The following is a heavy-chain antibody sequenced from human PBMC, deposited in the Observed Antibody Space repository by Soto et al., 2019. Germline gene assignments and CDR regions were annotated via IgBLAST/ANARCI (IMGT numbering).Heavy chain of an antibody. J-gene: IGHJ6*02. D-gene: IGHD6-13*01. V-gene: IGHV1-8*01. Sequence: ASVKVSCKASGYTFTSYDINWVRPATGQGLEWMGWMNPNSGNTGYAQKFQGRVTMTRNTSISTAYMELSSLRSEDTAVYYCARVYKAAGQDYYYYYGMDVWGQGTTVTVSS. CDR1: GYTFTSYD. CDR3: ARVYKAAGQDYYYYYGMDV. CDR2: MNPNSGNT.